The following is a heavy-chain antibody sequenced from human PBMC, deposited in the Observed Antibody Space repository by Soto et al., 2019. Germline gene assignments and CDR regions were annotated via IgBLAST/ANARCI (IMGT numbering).Heavy chain of an antibody. CDR2: ISDDGSNK. J-gene: IGHJ4*02. CDR1: GFTFSSHT. V-gene: IGHV3-30-3*01. CDR3: ARAPYSSGSADY. Sequence: GSLRLSCAASGFTFSSHTVHWVRQAPGKGLEWVAVISDDGSNKYYADSVKGRFTISRDNSKNTLYLEMNSLRAEDTAVYYCARAPYSSGSADYWGQGTRVTVSS. D-gene: IGHD3-22*01.